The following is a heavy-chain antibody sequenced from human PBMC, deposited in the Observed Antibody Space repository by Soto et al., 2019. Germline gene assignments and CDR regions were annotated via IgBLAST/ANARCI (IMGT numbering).Heavy chain of an antibody. J-gene: IGHJ4*02. CDR2: ISGGGGGT. Sequence: PGGSLRLSCAASGFTFNNYAMSWVRQAPGKGLEWVSSISGGGGGTYYADSVKGRFTISRDNSKNTLYLQMNSLRAEDTAVYYCARADIVVVPAALDYWGQGTLVTVSS. CDR3: ARADIVVVPAALDY. D-gene: IGHD2-2*01. CDR1: GFTFNNYA. V-gene: IGHV3-23*01.